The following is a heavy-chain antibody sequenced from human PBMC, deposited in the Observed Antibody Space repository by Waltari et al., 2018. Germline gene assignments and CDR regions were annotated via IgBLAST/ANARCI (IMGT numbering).Heavy chain of an antibody. CDR1: GYSISSDYY. J-gene: IGHJ4*02. CDR2: IFHSGDT. Sequence: QFQLQESGPGLVKPSETLSLTCRVSGYSISSDYYWGWMRQPPGKGLEWIGSIFHSGDTYYNPSLKSRVTISVDTSKNQLSLKLHSVTAADTAVYYCVRDWRAGYFGPVRDTPFDHWGQGTLVTVSS. V-gene: IGHV4-38-2*02. CDR3: VRDWRAGYFGPVRDTPFDH. D-gene: IGHD3-22*01.